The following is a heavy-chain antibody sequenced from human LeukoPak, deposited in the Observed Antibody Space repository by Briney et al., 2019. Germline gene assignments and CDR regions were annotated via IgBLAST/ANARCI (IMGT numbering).Heavy chain of an antibody. J-gene: IGHJ3*02. V-gene: IGHV1-69*05. CDR3: ARANFPAGDAFDI. D-gene: IGHD6-19*01. CDR1: GGTFSSYA. CDR2: IIPIFGTA. Sequence: GSSVKVSCKASGGTFSSYAISWVRQAPGQGLERMGGIIPIFGTANYAQKFQGRVTITTDESTSTAYMELSSLRSEDTAVYYCARANFPAGDAFDIWGQGTMVTVSS.